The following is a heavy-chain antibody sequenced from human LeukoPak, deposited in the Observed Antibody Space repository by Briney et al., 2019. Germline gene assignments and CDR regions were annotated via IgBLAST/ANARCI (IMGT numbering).Heavy chain of an antibody. Sequence: GGSLRLSCAASGVTFSSYWMSWVRQAPGKGLEWVANIKQDGSEKYYVDSVKGRFTISRDNAKNSLYLQMNSLRAEDTAVYYSARDSSSYFFWGQGTLVTVSS. V-gene: IGHV3-7*01. CDR2: IKQDGSEK. CDR3: ARDSSSYFF. J-gene: IGHJ4*02. D-gene: IGHD6-13*01. CDR1: GVTFSSYW.